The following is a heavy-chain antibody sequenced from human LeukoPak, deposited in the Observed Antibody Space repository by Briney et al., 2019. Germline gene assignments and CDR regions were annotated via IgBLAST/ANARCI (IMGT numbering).Heavy chain of an antibody. V-gene: IGHV4-59*01. CDR1: GGSISRYY. CDR2: VYDSGTT. J-gene: IGHJ6*03. D-gene: IGHD1-1*01. Sequence: SETLSLTCTVSGGSISRYYWSWIRQPPGKGLEWLGYVYDSGTTNYNPSLKSRVTISLDTSKNQFSLKLTSVTAADTAVYYCARVSWFPGTSYYYMDVWGKGTTVTVSS. CDR3: ARVSWFPGTSYYYMDV.